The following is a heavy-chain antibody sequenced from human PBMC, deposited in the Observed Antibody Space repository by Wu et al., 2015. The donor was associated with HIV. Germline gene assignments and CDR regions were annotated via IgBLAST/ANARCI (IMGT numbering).Heavy chain of an antibody. V-gene: IGHV1-18*01. Sequence: QVQLVQSGGEVKKPGASVKVSCKASGYMFTSYGISWVRQAPGQGFEWIGWISVYNGNRKIAQKFEGRVTMTTDTSTKTAYMELRSLTFDDTAVYYCARDELFRVDDAFDMWGQGTLVTVSS. CDR2: ISVYNGNR. CDR3: ARDELFRVDDAFDM. J-gene: IGHJ3*02. CDR1: GYMFTSYG. D-gene: IGHD3-10*01.